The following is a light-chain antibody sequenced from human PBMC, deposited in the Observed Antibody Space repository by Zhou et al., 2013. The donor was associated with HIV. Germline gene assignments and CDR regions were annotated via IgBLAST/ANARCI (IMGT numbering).Light chain of an antibody. J-gene: IGKJ5*01. CDR2: DTS. CDR3: QQYDSSPFT. V-gene: IGKV3-20*01. Sequence: ENVLTQSPGTLSLSVGERATLSCRASQSLNSDYLAWYQHRPGQAPKLLIYDTSSRATGIPDRFSGSGPGTDFTLTISRLEPEDFAVFYCQQYDSSPFTFGQGTRLEIK. CDR1: QSLNSDY.